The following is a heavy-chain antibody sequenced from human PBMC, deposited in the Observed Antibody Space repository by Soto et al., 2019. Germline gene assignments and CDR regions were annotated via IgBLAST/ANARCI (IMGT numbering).Heavy chain of an antibody. Sequence: GGSLRLSCAASGFSFSGFEMQWVRQASGKGLEWVGRMRSKANSYATAYGASVKGRFTVSRDDSKNTVYLQMSSLQTEDTAIYYCTRYLFHYPVDYGMDVWGQGTTVTSP. CDR3: TRYLFHYPVDYGMDV. CDR1: GFSFSGFE. J-gene: IGHJ6*02. D-gene: IGHD5-12*01. CDR2: MRSKANSYAT. V-gene: IGHV3-73*01.